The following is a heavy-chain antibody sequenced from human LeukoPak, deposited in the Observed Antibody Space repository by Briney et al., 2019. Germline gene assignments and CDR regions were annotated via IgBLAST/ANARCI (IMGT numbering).Heavy chain of an antibody. D-gene: IGHD6-13*01. J-gene: IGHJ5*02. CDR2: IYYSGST. CDR3: ARDHHSSSWPNWFDP. V-gene: IGHV4-31*03. Sequence: SETLSLTCTVSGGSISGSSYYWSWIRQHPGKGLEWIGYIYYSGSTYYNPSLKSRVTISVDTSKNQFSLKLSSVTAADTAVYYCARDHHSSSWPNWFDPWGQGTLVTVSS. CDR1: GGSISGSSYY.